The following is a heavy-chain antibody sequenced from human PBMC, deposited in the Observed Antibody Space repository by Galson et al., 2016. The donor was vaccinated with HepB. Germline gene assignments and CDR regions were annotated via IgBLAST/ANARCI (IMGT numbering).Heavy chain of an antibody. CDR1: GFTFSIYG. CDR2: TWYEEINK. Sequence: SLRLSCAASGFTFSIYGMHWVRQAPGKGLEWVAVTWYEEINKYYADSVKGRFTISRDYSKNTLYLQMNSLRVDDTAVYYCARASQPYCSSTSCYAGYYHYYGMDVWGQGTTVTVSS. CDR3: ARASQPYCSSTSCYAGYYHYYGMDV. V-gene: IGHV3-33*01. D-gene: IGHD2-2*01. J-gene: IGHJ6*02.